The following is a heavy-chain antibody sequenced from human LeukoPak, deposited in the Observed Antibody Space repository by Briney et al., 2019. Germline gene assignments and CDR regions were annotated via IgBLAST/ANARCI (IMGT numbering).Heavy chain of an antibody. J-gene: IGHJ3*02. Sequence: PSETLSLTCTVSGGSISSGGYYWSWIRQPPGKGLEWIGYIYHSGSTYYNPSLKSRVTISVDRSKNQFSLKLSSVTAADTAVYYCARDIAYSGYDLPRGAFDIWGQGTMVTVSS. CDR2: IYHSGST. CDR1: GGSISSGGYY. CDR3: ARDIAYSGYDLPRGAFDI. D-gene: IGHD5-12*01. V-gene: IGHV4-30-2*01.